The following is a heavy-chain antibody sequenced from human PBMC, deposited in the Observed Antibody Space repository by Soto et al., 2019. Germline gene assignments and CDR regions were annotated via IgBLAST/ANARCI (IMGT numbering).Heavy chain of an antibody. Sequence: QVQLQESGPGLVKPSQTLSLTCTVSGGSISSGGYYWSWIRQHPGKGLEWIGYIYYSGSTYYNPSLKSLVTISVDTSKNQFSMKLSSVTAADTAVYYCARDKSGYSYYYFDYWGQGTLVTVSS. CDR3: ARDKSGYSYYYFDY. D-gene: IGHD5-18*01. J-gene: IGHJ4*02. V-gene: IGHV4-31*01. CDR2: IYYSGST. CDR1: GGSISSGGYY.